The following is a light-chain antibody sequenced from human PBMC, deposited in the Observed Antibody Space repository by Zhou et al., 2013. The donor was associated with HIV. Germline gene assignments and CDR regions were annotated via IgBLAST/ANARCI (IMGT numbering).Light chain of an antibody. CDR3: QQSFSTPPQT. J-gene: IGKJ4*01. Sequence: DIQMTQSPSSVSASVGDRITITCRASQSISSYLNWYQQKPGKAPKLLIYAASSLQSGVPSRFRGSGSGTNFTLTISSLQFEDFATYYCQQSFSTPPQTFGGGTKVEIK. CDR2: AAS. CDR1: QSISSY. V-gene: IGKV1-39*01.